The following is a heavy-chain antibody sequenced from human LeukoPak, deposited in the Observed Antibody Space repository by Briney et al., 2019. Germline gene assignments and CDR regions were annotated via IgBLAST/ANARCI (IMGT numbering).Heavy chain of an antibody. V-gene: IGHV4-4*07. Sequence: SETLSLTCTVSGGYISSYYWSWIRQPAGKGLEWIGRIYTSESTNYNPSLKSRVTMSVDTSKNQFSLKLRSVTAADTAVYYCARDSYYYDSTGYYRFDYWGQGTLVTVSS. CDR1: GGYISSYY. CDR2: IYTSEST. D-gene: IGHD3-22*01. J-gene: IGHJ4*02. CDR3: ARDSYYYDSTGYYRFDY.